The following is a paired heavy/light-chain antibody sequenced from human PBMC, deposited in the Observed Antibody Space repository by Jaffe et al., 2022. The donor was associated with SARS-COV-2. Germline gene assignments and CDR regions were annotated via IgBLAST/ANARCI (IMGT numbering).Light chain of an antibody. CDR1: QRVSDNY. CDR2: GAS. J-gene: IGKJ2*01. Sequence: EIVLTQSPDTLSLSPGESATLSCRASQRVSDNYLAWYQQKPGQTPRLLIYGASTRATGVPGRFSGSGSGTDFTLTISGLEPEDFVIYYCQQYSTSARTFGPGTRLDI. CDR3: QQYSTSART. V-gene: IGKV3-20*01.
Heavy chain of an antibody. D-gene: IGHD2-21*01. J-gene: IGHJ3*01. Sequence: QLQLEESGGGLVKPGGSLTISCAVSGFSLRDYYMSWIRQAPGKGLEWLASINGYNGNTEYADSVKGRFIMSRDNAKSSVSLQLESLSADDTAIYYCTRDNLVSGFDVWGQGTTVTVSS. V-gene: IGHV3-11*05. CDR1: GFSLRDYY. CDR2: INGYNGNT. CDR3: TRDNLVSGFDV.